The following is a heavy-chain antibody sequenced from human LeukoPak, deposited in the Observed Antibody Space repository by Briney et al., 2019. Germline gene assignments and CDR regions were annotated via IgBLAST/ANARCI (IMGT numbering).Heavy chain of an antibody. Sequence: GGSLRLSCAASGISFSTSWMAWVCQAPGKGLEWVGNIYYDGSTKYYGDSVKGRFTISRDNAKNSLFLQMNSLREEDTAVYYCASSHDSSGNDWGQGTMVTVSS. D-gene: IGHD3-22*01. CDR3: ASSHDSSGND. J-gene: IGHJ4*02. CDR2: IYYDGSTK. V-gene: IGHV3-7*01. CDR1: GISFSTSW.